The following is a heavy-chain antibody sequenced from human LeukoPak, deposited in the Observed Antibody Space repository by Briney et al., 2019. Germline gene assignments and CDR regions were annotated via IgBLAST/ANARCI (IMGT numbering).Heavy chain of an antibody. D-gene: IGHD1-1*01. V-gene: IGHV4-39*07. CDR2: IYYTGNT. Sequence: PSETLSLTCTVSGDSLTGYYWGWIRQPPGKGLEWIGNIYYTGNTYYNPSLKSRVTISLDTSKNQFSLKVISMTAADTAVYYCARPVPSRLGWFDPWGQGTLVTVSS. CDR1: GDSLTGYY. CDR3: ARPVPSRLGWFDP. J-gene: IGHJ5*02.